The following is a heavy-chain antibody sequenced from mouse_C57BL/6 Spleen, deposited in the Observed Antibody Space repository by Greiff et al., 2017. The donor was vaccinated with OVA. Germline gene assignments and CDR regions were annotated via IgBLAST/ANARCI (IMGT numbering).Heavy chain of an antibody. CDR3: AKGYYGNYVGFAY. J-gene: IGHJ3*01. CDR1: GYTFTSYW. Sequence: VQLQQPGAELVRPGTSVKLSCKASGYTFTSYWMHWVKLRPGQGLEWIGVIDPSDSYTNYNQKFKGKATLTVDTSASTAYMQRSSLTSQDSAVYYCAKGYYGNYVGFAYWGQGTLVTVSA. V-gene: IGHV1-59*01. CDR2: IDPSDSYT. D-gene: IGHD2-1*01.